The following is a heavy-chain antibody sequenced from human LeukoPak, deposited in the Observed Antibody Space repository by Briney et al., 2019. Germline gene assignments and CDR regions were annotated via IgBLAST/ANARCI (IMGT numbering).Heavy chain of an antibody. CDR1: GFTFSSYA. Sequence: GGSLRVSCAASGFTFSSYAMSRVRQAPGKGLEWVSAISGSGGSTYYADSVKGRFTISRDNSKNTLYLQMNSLRAEDTAVYYCAKGTAGWTRFDYWGQGTLVTVSS. CDR2: ISGSGGST. V-gene: IGHV3-23*01. J-gene: IGHJ4*02. CDR3: AKGTAGWTRFDY. D-gene: IGHD6-19*01.